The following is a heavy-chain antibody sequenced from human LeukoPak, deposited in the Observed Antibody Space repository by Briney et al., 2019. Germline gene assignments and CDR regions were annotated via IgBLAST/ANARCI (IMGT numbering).Heavy chain of an antibody. CDR3: ARALCINGICEWFDP. J-gene: IGHJ5*02. Sequence: SQTLSLTCTVSGASISSGSYFWSWVRQPAGKGLEWIGRIYTSGSTNYNPSLKRRVTISVDTSKNQFSLKLRSVTAADTAVYYCARALCINGICEWFDPWGQGTLVTVSS. V-gene: IGHV4-61*02. CDR2: IYTSGST. CDR1: GASISSGSYF. D-gene: IGHD2-8*01.